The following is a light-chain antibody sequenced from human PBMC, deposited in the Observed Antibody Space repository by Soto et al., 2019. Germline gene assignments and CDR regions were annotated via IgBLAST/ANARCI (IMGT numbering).Light chain of an antibody. J-gene: IGKJ5*01. CDR2: DAS. CDR3: QQRSNWQVT. V-gene: IGKV3-11*01. CDR1: QSVSSY. Sequence: EIVLTQSPGTLSLSPGERATLSCRASQSVSSYLAWYQQKPGQAPRLLIYDASNRATGIPARFSGSGSGTDFTLTISSLEPEDFAVYYCQQRSNWQVTVGQGTRLEI.